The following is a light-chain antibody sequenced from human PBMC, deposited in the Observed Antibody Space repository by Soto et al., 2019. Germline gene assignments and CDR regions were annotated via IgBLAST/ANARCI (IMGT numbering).Light chain of an antibody. Sequence: DIVLTQTPLSSPVTLGQPASISCRSSQSLVYSDGNTYLSWRQQRPGQPPRLLIYQTSNRFSGVSGRFSGRAGGTDFSLKISRVEAEEVGVYSCVQFSDFPRTFGQGTKVEIK. J-gene: IGKJ1*01. V-gene: IGKV2-24*01. CDR2: QTS. CDR3: VQFSDFPRT. CDR1: QSLVYSDGNTY.